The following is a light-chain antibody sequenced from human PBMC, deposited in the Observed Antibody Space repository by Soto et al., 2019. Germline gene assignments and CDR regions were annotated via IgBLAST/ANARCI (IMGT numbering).Light chain of an antibody. CDR1: SSDVGGYNY. CDR3: SSYASSGAYV. J-gene: IGLJ1*01. CDR2: EVS. Sequence: QSALTQPASVSGSPGQAITISCTGTSSDVGGYNYVSWYQHHPGKAPKLLIYEVSHRPSGVSNRFSGSKSGNTASLIISGLQADDETDYYCSSYASSGAYVFGPGTKVTVL. V-gene: IGLV2-14*01.